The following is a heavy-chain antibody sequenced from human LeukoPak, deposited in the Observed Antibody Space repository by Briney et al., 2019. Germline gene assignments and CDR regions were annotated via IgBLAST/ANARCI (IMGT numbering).Heavy chain of an antibody. D-gene: IGHD6-19*01. CDR2: ISSSSSTI. Sequence: PGGSLRLSCAASGFTFSSYGMTWVRQAPGKGLEWVSYISSSSSTIYYADSVKGRFTISRDNAKNSLYLQLNSLRAEDTAVYYCARDHRIAVAGDFDYWGQGTLVTVSS. CDR3: ARDHRIAVAGDFDY. CDR1: GFTFSSYG. V-gene: IGHV3-48*01. J-gene: IGHJ4*02.